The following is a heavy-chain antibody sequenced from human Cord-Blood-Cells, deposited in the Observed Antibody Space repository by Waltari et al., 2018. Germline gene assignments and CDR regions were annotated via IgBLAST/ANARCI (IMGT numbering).Heavy chain of an antibody. V-gene: IGHV4-38-2*01. CDR1: GYSISSGYY. D-gene: IGHD3-3*01. CDR2: IYHSGST. Sequence: QVQLQESGPGLVKPSETLSLTCAVSGYSISSGYYWGWIRQPPGKGLEWIGSIYHSGSTYYNPSLKSRVTISVDTSKNQFSLKLSSVTAADTAVYYCARKAVTNFDYWGQGTLVTVSS. J-gene: IGHJ4*02. CDR3: ARKAVTNFDY.